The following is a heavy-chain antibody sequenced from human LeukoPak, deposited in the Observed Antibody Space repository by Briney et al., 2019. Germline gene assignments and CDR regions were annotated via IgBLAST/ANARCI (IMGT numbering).Heavy chain of an antibody. CDR1: GGSISSSSYY. CDR2: IYYSGST. J-gene: IGHJ4*02. D-gene: IGHD2-2*01. Sequence: SETLSLTCTVSGGSISSSSYYWGWIRQPPGKGLEWIGYIYYSGSTYYNPSLKSRVTISVDTSKNQFSLKLSSVTAADTAVYYCARDSRGGGWYFDYWGQGTLVTVSS. V-gene: IGHV4-31*03. CDR3: ARDSRGGGWYFDY.